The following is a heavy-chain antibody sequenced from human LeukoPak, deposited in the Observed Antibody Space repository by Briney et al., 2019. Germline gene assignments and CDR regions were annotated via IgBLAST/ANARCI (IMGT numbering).Heavy chain of an antibody. V-gene: IGHV1-2*02. CDR3: ARVRYRLAETYIDY. CDR2: INPNSGDT. J-gene: IGHJ4*02. CDR1: GYTFTSSA. D-gene: IGHD3-16*01. Sequence: ASVKVSCKASGYTFTSSAITWVRQAPGQGLEWMGWINPNSGDTNYAQKFQGRVTMTRDTSISTAYMELSRLRSDDTAVYYCARVRYRLAETYIDYWGQGTLVTVSS.